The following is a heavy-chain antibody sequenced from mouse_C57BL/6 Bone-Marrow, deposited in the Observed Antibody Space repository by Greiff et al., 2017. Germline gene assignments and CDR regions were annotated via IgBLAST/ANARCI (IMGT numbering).Heavy chain of an antibody. CDR2: IYPGSGST. Sequence: QVQLKQPGAELVKPGASVKMSCKASGYTFTSYWITWVKQRPGQGLEWIGDIYPGSGSTNYNEKFKSKATLTVDTSSSTAYMQLSSLTSEDSAVYYCARVGVVATGDYWGQGTTLTVSS. V-gene: IGHV1-55*01. D-gene: IGHD1-1*01. CDR3: ARVGVVATGDY. J-gene: IGHJ2*01. CDR1: GYTFTSYW.